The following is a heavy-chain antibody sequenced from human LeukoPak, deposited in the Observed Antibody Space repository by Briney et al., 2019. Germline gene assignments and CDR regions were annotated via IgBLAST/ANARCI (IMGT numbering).Heavy chain of an antibody. J-gene: IGHJ1*01. CDR1: WFTVNSNY. CDR3: VRHDSYIPF. D-gene: IGHD3-10*01. V-gene: IGHV3-53*01. Sequence: GGSLRLSCAASWFTVNSNYMSWVRQPPGKGLEWFSGISDHDGTTYYTDSVKVRQTLSRDNSKDTWSLQLVILTDADTALYFCVRHDSYIPFWGQGSLVTVSS. CDR2: SDHDGTT.